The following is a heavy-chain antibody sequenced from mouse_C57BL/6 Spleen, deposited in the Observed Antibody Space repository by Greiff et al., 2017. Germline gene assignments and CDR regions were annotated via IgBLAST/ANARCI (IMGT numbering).Heavy chain of an antibody. CDR3: ARGALNWEGDY. Sequence: ESGPGLVKPSQSLSLTCSVTGYSITSGYYWNWIRQFPGNKLEWMGYISYDGSNNYNPSLKNRISITRDTSKNQFFLKLNSVTTEDTATYYCARGALNWEGDYWGQGTTLTVSS. CDR2: ISYDGSN. V-gene: IGHV3-6*01. J-gene: IGHJ2*01. CDR1: GYSITSGYY. D-gene: IGHD4-1*02.